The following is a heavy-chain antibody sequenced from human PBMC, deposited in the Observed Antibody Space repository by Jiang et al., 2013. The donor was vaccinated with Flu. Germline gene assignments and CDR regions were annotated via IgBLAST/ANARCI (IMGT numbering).Heavy chain of an antibody. D-gene: IGHD6-19*01. CDR2: ISWNSGSI. V-gene: IGHV3-9*01. CDR1: GFTFDDYA. J-gene: IGHJ3*02. CDR3: AKDIYQWLVSGAFDI. Sequence: VQLVESGGGLVQPGRSLRLSCAASGFTFDDYAMHWVRQAPGKGLEWVSGISWNSGSIGYADSVKGRFTISRDDAKNSLYLQMNSLRAEDTALYYCAKDIYQWLVSGAFDIWGQGTMVTVSS.